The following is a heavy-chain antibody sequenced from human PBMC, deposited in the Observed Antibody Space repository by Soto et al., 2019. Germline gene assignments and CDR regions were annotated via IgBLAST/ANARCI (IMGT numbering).Heavy chain of an antibody. CDR2: IYYSGTT. D-gene: IGHD6-6*01. Sequence: SETLSLTCTVSGGPLSSGSYYWSWIRQSPGQGLEWIGYIYYSGTTKYNPSLKSRVSISVDTSKNQFSLRLTSLSAADTAVYYCARDSFPPYSSSSKGFDYWGQGSLVTVSS. CDR3: ARDSFPPYSSSSKGFDY. V-gene: IGHV4-61*01. J-gene: IGHJ4*02. CDR1: GGPLSSGSYY.